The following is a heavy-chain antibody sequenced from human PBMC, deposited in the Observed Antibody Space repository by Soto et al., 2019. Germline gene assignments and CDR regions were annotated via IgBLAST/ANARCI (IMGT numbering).Heavy chain of an antibody. Sequence: SVKVSCKASGGTFSSYAISWVRQAPGQGLEWMGGIIPIFGTANYAQNFQGRVTITADKSTSTAYMELSSLRSEDTAVYYCASVGLELRLHVPLEAYWGQGTLVTVSS. V-gene: IGHV1-69*06. D-gene: IGHD1-7*01. CDR2: IIPIFGTA. CDR1: GGTFSSYA. J-gene: IGHJ4*02. CDR3: ASVGLELRLHVPLEAY.